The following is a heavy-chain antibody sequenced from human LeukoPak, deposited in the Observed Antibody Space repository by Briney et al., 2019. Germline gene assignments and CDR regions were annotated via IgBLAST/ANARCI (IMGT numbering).Heavy chain of an antibody. CDR2: IYYSGST. Sequence: PSETLSLTCTVSGGSISSSSYYWGWIRQPPGKGLEWIGSIYYSGSTYYNPSLKSRVTISVDTSKNQFSLKLSSVTAADTAVYYCARSPPLRFFDYWGQGTLVTVSS. CDR3: ARSPPLRFFDY. CDR1: GGSISSSSYY. D-gene: IGHD5/OR15-5a*01. J-gene: IGHJ4*02. V-gene: IGHV4-39*07.